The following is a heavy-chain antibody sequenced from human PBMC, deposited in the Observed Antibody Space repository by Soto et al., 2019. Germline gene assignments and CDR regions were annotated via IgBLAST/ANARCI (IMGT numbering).Heavy chain of an antibody. V-gene: IGHV5-51*01. CDR2: IYPGDSDT. Sequence: GESLKISCKGSGYSFTSYWIGWVRQMPGKGLEWMGIIYPGDSDTRYSPSFQGQVTISADKSISTAYLQWSSLKASDTAMYYCASHPSQYYYCSGYYYGMDVWGQGTTVTVSS. J-gene: IGHJ6*02. CDR3: ASHPSQYYYCSGYYYGMDV. D-gene: IGHD3-22*01. CDR1: GYSFTSYW.